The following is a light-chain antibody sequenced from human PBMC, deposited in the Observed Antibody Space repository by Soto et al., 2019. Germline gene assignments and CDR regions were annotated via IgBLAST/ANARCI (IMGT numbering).Light chain of an antibody. J-gene: IGLJ1*01. Sequence: QSVLTQPPSASGTPGQRVTKSCSEGSSNIGSNTVSWYQHLPGTAPQLLIYSDTQRASGVADRFSGSKSGTSASLAISGLQSDDEADYYCAAWDDRLNGALFGTGTKVTVL. V-gene: IGLV1-44*01. CDR3: AAWDDRLNGAL. CDR1: SSNIGSNT. CDR2: SDT.